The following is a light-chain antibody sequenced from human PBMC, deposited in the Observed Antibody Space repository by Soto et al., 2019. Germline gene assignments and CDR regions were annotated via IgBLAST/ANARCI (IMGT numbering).Light chain of an antibody. CDR2: KAS. CDR1: QSISNY. Sequence: DIPLTQSPSTLSASVGDRVTITCRASQSISNYLAWYQQKPGKAPKVLIDKASSLESGVPPRFSGSGYGKEFTLTLSSLQPDEFATYYCQRCDSYWPFGQGTKVELK. J-gene: IGKJ1*01. CDR3: QRCDSYWP. V-gene: IGKV1-5*03.